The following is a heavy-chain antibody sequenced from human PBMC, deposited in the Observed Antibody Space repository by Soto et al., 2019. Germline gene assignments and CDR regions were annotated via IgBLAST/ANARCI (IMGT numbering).Heavy chain of an antibody. D-gene: IGHD5-18*01. CDR3: ANSEYSRYKNIDV. Sequence: PGGSLRLSCAASGFTFRGYGMHWVRQAPGRGLECVALISYDGSIKYYADSVRGRFTISRDNSKNTLYLQMNSLRAEDTAVYYCANSEYSRYKNIDVWGQGTTVTVSS. CDR2: ISYDGSIK. CDR1: GFTFRGYG. V-gene: IGHV3-30*18. J-gene: IGHJ6*02.